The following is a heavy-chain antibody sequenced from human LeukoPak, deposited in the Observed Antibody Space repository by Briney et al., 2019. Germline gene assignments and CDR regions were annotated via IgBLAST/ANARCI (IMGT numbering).Heavy chain of an antibody. V-gene: IGHV4-34*01. D-gene: IGHD3-3*01. CDR2: INHSGST. J-gene: IGHJ4*02. CDR3: ARQYYDFWSGYYHLRWLPFDY. Sequence: PSETLSLTCAVYGGSFSGYYWSWIRQPPGKGLEWIGEINHSGSTNYNPSLKSRVTMSVDTSKNQFSLKLSSVTAADTAVYYCARQYYDFWSGYYHLRWLPFDYWGQGTLVTVSS. CDR1: GGSFSGYY.